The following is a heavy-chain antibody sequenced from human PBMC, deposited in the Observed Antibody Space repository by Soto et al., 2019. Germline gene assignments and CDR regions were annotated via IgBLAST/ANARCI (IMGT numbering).Heavy chain of an antibody. CDR2: INTGNGNT. CDR1: GITSTTYA. J-gene: IGHJ5*02. CDR3: ARAISGYVT. Sequence: QVQLVQSGAEVKKPGASVKVSCKASGITSTTYAIHWVRQAPGQGLEWMCWINTGNGNTRYSQRFLGRVSLTTDTSASTASMDLSSLTSEDTAVYSCARAISGYVTWGQGTLITVSS. D-gene: IGHD5-12*01. V-gene: IGHV1-3*04.